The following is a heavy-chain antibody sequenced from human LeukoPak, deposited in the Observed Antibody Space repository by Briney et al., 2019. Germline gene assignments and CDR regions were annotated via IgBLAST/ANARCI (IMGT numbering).Heavy chain of an antibody. Sequence: PGGSLRLSCAASGFTFSSYWMSWVRQAPGKGLEWVANIKQDGSEKYYVDSVEGRFTISRDNGKKSLYLQMNSLRAEDTAVYYCARDLGKGEKVNFFDYWGQGTLVTVSP. V-gene: IGHV3-7*01. J-gene: IGHJ4*02. CDR1: GFTFSSYW. D-gene: IGHD3-16*01. CDR2: IKQDGSEK. CDR3: ARDLGKGEKVNFFDY.